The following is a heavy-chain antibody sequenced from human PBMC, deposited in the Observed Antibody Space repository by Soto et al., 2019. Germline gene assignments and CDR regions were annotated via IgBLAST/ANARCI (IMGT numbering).Heavy chain of an antibody. D-gene: IGHD4-17*01. CDR2: IIPIFGTA. V-gene: IGHV1-69*13. J-gene: IGHJ3*02. CDR3: ARDRMTTVVTDAFDI. Sequence: GASVKVSCKASGGTFSSYAISWVRQAPGQGLEWMGGIIPIFGTANYAQKFQGRVTITADESTRTAYMELSSLRSEDTAVYYCARDRMTTVVTDAFDIWGQGTMVTVSS. CDR1: GGTFSSYA.